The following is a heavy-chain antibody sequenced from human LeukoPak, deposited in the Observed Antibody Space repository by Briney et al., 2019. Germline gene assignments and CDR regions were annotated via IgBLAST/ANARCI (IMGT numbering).Heavy chain of an antibody. D-gene: IGHD3-10*01. Sequence: ASVNVSCTASEYTFTGYYMHWGRQAPGQGLGWLGWINPNSGGTNYAQKFQGRVTMTRDTSISTAYMELSRLRSDDTAVYYCASPGSGSYASTYGMDVWGQGTTVTVSS. CDR1: EYTFTGYY. V-gene: IGHV1-2*02. J-gene: IGHJ6*02. CDR3: ASPGSGSYASTYGMDV. CDR2: INPNSGGT.